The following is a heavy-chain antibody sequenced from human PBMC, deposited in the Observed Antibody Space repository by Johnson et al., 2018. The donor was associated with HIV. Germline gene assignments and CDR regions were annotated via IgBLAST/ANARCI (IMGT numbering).Heavy chain of an antibody. V-gene: IGHV3-30*02. CDR1: GFTFSSYG. J-gene: IGHJ3*02. D-gene: IGHD2-15*01. Sequence: QVQLMESGGGVVQPGGSLRLSCAASGFTFSSYGMHWVRQAPGTGLEWVAFIRYDGSNKYYADSLKGRFTISRDNSKNTLYLQMNSLRAEDTAVYYCAKVLVAGDAFDIWGQGTMVTVSS. CDR3: AKVLVAGDAFDI. CDR2: IRYDGSNK.